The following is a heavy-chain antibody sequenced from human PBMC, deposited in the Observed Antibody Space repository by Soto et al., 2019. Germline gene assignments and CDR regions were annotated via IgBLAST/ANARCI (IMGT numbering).Heavy chain of an antibody. D-gene: IGHD3-22*01. CDR1: GYSFTSYW. CDR2: IYPGDSDT. CDR3: AREIRSITMIVVDHWFDP. J-gene: IGHJ5*02. V-gene: IGHV5-51*01. Sequence: GESLKISCKGSGYSFTSYWIGWVRQMPWKGLEWMGIIYPGDSDTRYSPSFQGQVTISADKSISTAYLQWSSLKASDTAMYYCAREIRSITMIVVDHWFDPWGQGTLVTVSS.